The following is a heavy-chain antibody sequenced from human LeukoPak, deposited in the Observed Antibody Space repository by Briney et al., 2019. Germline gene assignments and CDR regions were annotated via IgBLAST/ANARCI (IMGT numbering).Heavy chain of an antibody. V-gene: IGHV4-59*08. J-gene: IGHJ3*02. CDR2: IYYSGST. CDR1: GGSFSGYY. D-gene: IGHD6-19*01. Sequence: SETLSLTCAVYGGSFSGYYWSWIRQPPGKGLEWIGYIYYSGSTNYNPSLKSRVTISVDTSKNQFSLKLSSVTAADTAVYYCARQSVKSSSGWYKARAFDIRGQGTMVTVSS. CDR3: ARQSVKSSSGWYKARAFDI.